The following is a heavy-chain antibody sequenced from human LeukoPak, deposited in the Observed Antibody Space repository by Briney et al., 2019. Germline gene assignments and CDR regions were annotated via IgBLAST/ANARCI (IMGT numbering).Heavy chain of an antibody. J-gene: IGHJ3*02. V-gene: IGHV4-59*12. CDR1: GGSIRTYY. CDR3: ARGSITVVPAFDI. Sequence: TETLSLTCTVSGGSIRTYYWSWIRQPPGKGLEWIGCIFHTGSANYNPSLKRRGTISVDTSKNQFSLKLSSVTAADTAVYYCARGSITVVPAFDIWGQGTMFTVSS. D-gene: IGHD4-23*01. CDR2: IFHTGSA.